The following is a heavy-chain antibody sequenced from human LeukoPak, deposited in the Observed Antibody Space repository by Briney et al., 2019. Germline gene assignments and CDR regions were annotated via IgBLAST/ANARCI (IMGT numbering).Heavy chain of an antibody. V-gene: IGHV3-48*03. CDR2: ISSSGSTI. Sequence: GGSLRLSCAASGFTFSSYEMNWARQAPGKGLEWVSYISSSGSTIYYADSVKGRFTISRDNAKNSLYLQMNSLRAEDTAVYYCALAAAGTAYYYYYYGMDVWGQGTTVTVSS. J-gene: IGHJ6*02. CDR3: ALAAAGTAYYYYYYGMDV. D-gene: IGHD6-13*01. CDR1: GFTFSSYE.